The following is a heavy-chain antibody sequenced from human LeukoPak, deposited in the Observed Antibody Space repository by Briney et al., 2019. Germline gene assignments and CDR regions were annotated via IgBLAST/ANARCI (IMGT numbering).Heavy chain of an antibody. CDR1: GGSISSYY. CDR3: ARDPGGPPIFGVEYGMDV. D-gene: IGHD3-3*01. J-gene: IGHJ6*02. Sequence: PSETLSLTCTVSGGSISSYYWSWIRQPPGKGLEWIGYIYYSGSTNYNPSLKSRVTISIDTSKNQFSLRLSSVTAADTAIYYCARDPGGPPIFGVEYGMDVWGQGTTVTVSS. V-gene: IGHV4-59*01. CDR2: IYYSGST.